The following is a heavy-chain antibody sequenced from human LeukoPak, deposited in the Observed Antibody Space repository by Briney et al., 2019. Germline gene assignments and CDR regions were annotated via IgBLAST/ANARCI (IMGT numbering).Heavy chain of an antibody. CDR2: FYTSGTT. J-gene: IGHJ4*02. Sequence: SETLSLTCTVSGGSFTSDYWSWIRQPAGKGLEWIGRFYTSGTTNYNPSLKSRVTMSADTSKNRFSLKLSSVTAADTAVYYCARCRHGNCDYFDYWGQGTLVTVSS. V-gene: IGHV4-4*07. CDR1: GGSFTSDY. D-gene: IGHD1-7*01. CDR3: ARCRHGNCDYFDY.